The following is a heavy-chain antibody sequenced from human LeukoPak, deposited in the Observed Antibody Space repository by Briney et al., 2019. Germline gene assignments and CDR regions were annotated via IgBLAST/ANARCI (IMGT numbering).Heavy chain of an antibody. CDR1: GGSFSGYY. Sequence: SETLSLTCAVYGGSFSGYYWSWIRQPPGKGLEWIGEINHSGSTNYNPSLKSRVTISVDTSKNQFSLKLSSVTAADTAVYYCARQRYSGSYYGNNWFDPWGQGTLVTVSS. D-gene: IGHD1-26*01. V-gene: IGHV4-34*09. J-gene: IGHJ5*02. CDR3: ARQRYSGSYYGNNWFDP. CDR2: INHSGST.